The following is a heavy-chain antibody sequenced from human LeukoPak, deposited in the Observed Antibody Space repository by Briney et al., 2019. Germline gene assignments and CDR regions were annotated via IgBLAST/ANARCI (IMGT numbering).Heavy chain of an antibody. CDR3: ARDYDYCSGGSCYRGAFDI. CDR2: IYHSGST. J-gene: IGHJ3*02. D-gene: IGHD2-15*01. Sequence: SETLSLTCTVSGGSISSYYWSWIRQPPGKGLEWIGYIYHSGSTYYNPSLKSRVTISVDRSKNQFSLKLSSVTAADTAVYYCARDYDYCSGGSCYRGAFDIWGQGTMVTVSS. CDR1: GGSISSYY. V-gene: IGHV4-59*12.